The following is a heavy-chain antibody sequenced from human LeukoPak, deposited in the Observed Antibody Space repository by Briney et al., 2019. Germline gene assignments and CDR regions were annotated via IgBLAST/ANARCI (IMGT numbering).Heavy chain of an antibody. Sequence: GGSLRLSYAASGFTFSSYGMHWVRQAPGKGLEWVAVIWYDGSNKYYADSVKGRFTISRDNSKNTLYLQMNSLRAEDTAVYFCARGGGLDVWGQGATVTVSS. D-gene: IGHD3-16*01. CDR3: ARGGGLDV. CDR2: IWYDGSNK. J-gene: IGHJ6*02. CDR1: GFTFSSYG. V-gene: IGHV3-33*01.